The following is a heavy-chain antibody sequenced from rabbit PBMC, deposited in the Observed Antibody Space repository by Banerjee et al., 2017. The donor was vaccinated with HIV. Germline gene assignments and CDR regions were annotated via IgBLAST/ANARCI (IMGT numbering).Heavy chain of an antibody. Sequence: QEQLVESGGGLVQPEGSLTLTCTASGSDISRNAMCWVRQAPGKGLEWIACIETTSGATWYASWARGRFTISKTSSTTVTLQMTSLTAADTATYLCAREGYDDYGDYGYF. CDR3: AREGYDDYGDYGYF. V-gene: IGHV1S45*01. CDR1: GSDISRNA. D-gene: IGHD2-1*01. J-gene: IGHJ4*01. CDR2: IETTSGAT.